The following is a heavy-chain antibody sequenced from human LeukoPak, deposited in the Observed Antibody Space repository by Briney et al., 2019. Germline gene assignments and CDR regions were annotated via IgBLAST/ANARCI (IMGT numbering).Heavy chain of an antibody. D-gene: IGHD1-26*01. CDR1: GFTFSSYA. CDR2: ISSNGGST. Sequence: GGSLRLSCAASGFTFSSYAMHWVRQAPGKGLEYVSAISSNGGSTYYANSVKGRFTITRDNSKNTLYLQMGSLRAEDMAVYYCAVVGASDAFDIWGQGTMVTVSS. CDR3: AVVGASDAFDI. V-gene: IGHV3-64*01. J-gene: IGHJ3*02.